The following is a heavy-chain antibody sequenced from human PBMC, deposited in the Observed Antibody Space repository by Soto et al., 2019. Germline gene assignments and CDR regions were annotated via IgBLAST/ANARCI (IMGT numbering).Heavy chain of an antibody. Sequence: SETLSLTCAVSGGSINTFDFSWSWIRQPPGRGLEWIGSIYQSGRTYYIPSLKSRVTMSLEKSKNQFSLKINSVVAADTAIYYCAREMTIFGVAPGGGVDVWGQGTTVTVS. J-gene: IGHJ6*02. CDR3: AREMTIFGVAPGGGVDV. D-gene: IGHD3-3*01. CDR1: GGSINTFDFS. CDR2: IYQSGRT. V-gene: IGHV4-30-2*01.